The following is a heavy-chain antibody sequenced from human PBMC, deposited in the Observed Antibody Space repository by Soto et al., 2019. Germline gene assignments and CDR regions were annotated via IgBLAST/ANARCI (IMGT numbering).Heavy chain of an antibody. D-gene: IGHD3-16*01. J-gene: IGHJ4*02. CDR2: IYYSGNT. V-gene: IGHV4-30-4*01. CDR3: AREGGESSDGLYYFDS. CDR1: GGSTSSDNY. Sequence: PSETLSLTCTVSGGSTSSDNYWSWIRQPPGKGLEWIGHIYYSGNTDYNPSLKSRLAISIDTSKNQFSLKLSSVTAADTAIYFCAREGGESSDGLYYFDSWGQGSLVTVSS.